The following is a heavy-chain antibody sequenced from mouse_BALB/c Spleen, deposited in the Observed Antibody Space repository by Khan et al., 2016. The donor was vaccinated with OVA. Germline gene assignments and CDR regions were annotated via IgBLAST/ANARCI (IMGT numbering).Heavy chain of an antibody. CDR2: ILPGSGRN. V-gene: IGHV1-9*01. CDR1: GYTFSSYW. Sequence: VQLQESGAELMKPGASVKISCKATGYTFSSYWIEWVKQRPGHGLEWIGEILPGSGRNNYNEKFKGKATFTADTSSNTAYMQLSTLTSDDSAVYYGARGDYYGGSSLFGYWGQGTLVTVSA. D-gene: IGHD1-1*01. J-gene: IGHJ3*01. CDR3: ARGDYYGGSSLFGY.